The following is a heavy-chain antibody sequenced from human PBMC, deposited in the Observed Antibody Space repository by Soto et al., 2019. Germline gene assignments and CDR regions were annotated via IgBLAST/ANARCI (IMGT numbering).Heavy chain of an antibody. CDR3: ARLHSVYGCWCGYSHV. J-gene: IGHJ6*02. CDR1: GYSFTSYW. Sequence: GESLKISCKGSGYSFTSYWISWVRQVPGKGLEWMGRIDPSDSYTNYSPSFQGHVTISADKSISTAYLQWSSLKASDTAMYYCARLHSVYGCWCGYSHVCGQGTTVTVSS. D-gene: IGHD3-3*01. CDR2: IDPSDSYT. V-gene: IGHV5-10-1*01.